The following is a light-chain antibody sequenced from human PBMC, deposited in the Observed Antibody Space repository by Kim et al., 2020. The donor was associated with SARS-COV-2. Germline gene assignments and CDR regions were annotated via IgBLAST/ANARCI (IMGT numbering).Light chain of an antibody. Sequence: QSVLTQPPSASGTPGQRVTISCSGSSSNIGSNPVNWYQHRPGMAPKLLIYSNNQRPSGVPDRISGSKSGISASLAISGLRSEDEAIYHCAAWDNTLFVVFGGGTQLTVL. CDR2: SNN. J-gene: IGLJ2*01. CDR3: AAWDNTLFVV. CDR1: SSNIGSNP. V-gene: IGLV1-44*01.